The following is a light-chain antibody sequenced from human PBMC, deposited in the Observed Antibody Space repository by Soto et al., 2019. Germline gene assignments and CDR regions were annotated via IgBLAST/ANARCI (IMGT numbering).Light chain of an antibody. V-gene: IGKV3-20*01. CDR2: GVS. J-gene: IGKJ4*01. CDR3: QHYNEWPLT. CDR1: QSVSSNY. Sequence: EVVLTQSPGTLSLSPGERATLSCRASQSVSSNYFAWYQQKPGQAPRLLIYGVSSRATGIPDRFSGSGSGTDFTLTISRLEPEDFAVYFCQHYNEWPLTFGGGTKVDIK.